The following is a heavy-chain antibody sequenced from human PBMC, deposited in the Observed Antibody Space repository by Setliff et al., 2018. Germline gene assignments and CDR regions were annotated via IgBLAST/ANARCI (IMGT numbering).Heavy chain of an antibody. Sequence: GGSLRLSCVASGFAFSTYGMHWVRQAPGKGLEWVAFIRYDGSYKYYEDSVKGRVTITADESTSTGYLELSRLRSEDTAIYYCARELRSPYWHIDFWGQGTLVTVSS. CDR1: GFAFSTYG. CDR3: ARELRSPYWHIDF. CDR2: IRYDGSYK. J-gene: IGHJ4*02. D-gene: IGHD2-15*01. V-gene: IGHV3-30*02.